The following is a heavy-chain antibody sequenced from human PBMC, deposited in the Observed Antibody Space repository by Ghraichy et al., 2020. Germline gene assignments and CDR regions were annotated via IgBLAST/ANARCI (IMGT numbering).Heavy chain of an antibody. V-gene: IGHV3-43*02. J-gene: IGHJ6*02. CDR1: GFSFDDYV. CDR2: ISGDGSTT. Sequence: GGSLRLSCEASGFSFDDYVMFWVRQAPGKGPEWVSLISGDGSTTYYSDSVKGRFTISRDNTKKSLFLQMNSLRGEDTALYYCTKEERRERWSRNHYYVMDVWGQGTTVTVSS. CDR3: TKEERRERWSRNHYYVMDV. D-gene: IGHD2-15*01.